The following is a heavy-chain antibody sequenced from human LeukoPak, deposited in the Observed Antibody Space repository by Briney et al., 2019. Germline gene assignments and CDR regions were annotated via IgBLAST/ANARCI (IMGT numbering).Heavy chain of an antibody. CDR3: ARGGSGWDAFDI. CDR1: GGSISSGSYY. J-gene: IGHJ3*02. CDR2: IYTSGST. V-gene: IGHV4-61*02. D-gene: IGHD6-19*01. Sequence: NPSETLSLTCIVSGGSISSGSYYWSWIRQPAGKGLEWIGRIYTSGSTNYNPSLKSRVTISVDTSKNQFSLKLSSVTAADTAVYYCARGGSGWDAFDIWGQGTMVTVSS.